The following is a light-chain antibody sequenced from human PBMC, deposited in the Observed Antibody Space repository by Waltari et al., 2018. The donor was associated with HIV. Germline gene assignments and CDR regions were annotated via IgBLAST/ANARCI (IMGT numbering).Light chain of an antibody. CDR3: ASHAGSKDV. J-gene: IGLJ2*01. CDR1: SSDVGAYNY. Sequence: QSALTQPPSASGSPGQSVTISCTGTSSDVGAYNYVSWFQQHPGNAPKLMIYDVTQRPSWVPARFSGSKSGNTASLTVSGLQAEDEADYYCASHAGSKDVFGGGTRLTVL. CDR2: DVT. V-gene: IGLV2-8*01.